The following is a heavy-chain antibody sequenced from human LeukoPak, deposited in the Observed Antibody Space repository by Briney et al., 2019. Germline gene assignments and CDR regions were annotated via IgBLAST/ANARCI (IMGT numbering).Heavy chain of an antibody. J-gene: IGHJ3*02. D-gene: IGHD6-19*01. CDR1: GFTFSSYA. CDR2: ISYDGSNK. Sequence: GGSLRLSCAASGFTFSSYAMHWVRQAPGKGLEWVAVISYDGSNKYYADSVKGRFTISRDNSKNTLYLQMNSLRAEDTAVYYCAKDFGSGWYEDAFDIWGQGTMVTVSS. V-gene: IGHV3-30-3*01. CDR3: AKDFGSGWYEDAFDI.